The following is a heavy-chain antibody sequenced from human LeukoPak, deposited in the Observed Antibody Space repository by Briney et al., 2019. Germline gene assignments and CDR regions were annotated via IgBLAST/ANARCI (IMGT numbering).Heavy chain of an antibody. CDR3: AREGPPQGRHWSGYYPFDY. D-gene: IGHD3-3*01. Sequence: PGGSLRLSCAASGFSFSSYWMTWVRQAPGKGLEWVANIKGDESRRDYADSVKGRFTVSRDNAKNSLYLQMNNLRAEDTGVYYCAREGPPQGRHWSGYYPFDYWGQGTLVTVSS. CDR1: GFSFSSYW. V-gene: IGHV3-7*01. J-gene: IGHJ4*02. CDR2: IKGDESRR.